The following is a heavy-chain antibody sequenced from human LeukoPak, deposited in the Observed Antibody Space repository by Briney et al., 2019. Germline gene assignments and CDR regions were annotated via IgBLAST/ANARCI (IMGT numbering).Heavy chain of an antibody. D-gene: IGHD6-13*01. CDR3: ARLSPLGSSTYYFDY. CDR2: IYTSGST. V-gene: IGHV4-4*07. CDR1: GGSISSYY. J-gene: IGHJ4*02. Sequence: SETLSLTCTVSGGSISSYYWSWIRQPAGKGLEWIGRIYTSGSTNYNPSLKSRVTMSVDTSKNQFSLKLSSVTAADTAVYYCARLSPLGSSTYYFDYWGQGTLVTVSS.